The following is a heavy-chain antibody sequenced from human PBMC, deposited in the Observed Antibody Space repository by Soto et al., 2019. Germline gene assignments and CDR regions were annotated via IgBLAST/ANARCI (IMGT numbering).Heavy chain of an antibody. D-gene: IGHD1-26*01. J-gene: IGHJ6*02. V-gene: IGHV3-23*01. CDR3: GKGRSYYYYYGVDV. CDR2: IIDSGGST. Sequence: EVHLLESGGALVQPGGSLRLSCAASGFTFSSCAMGWVRQAPGKGLEWVSGIIDSGGSTYYADAVKGRFTISRDNSKSTLYLQMNSLRAEDTAVYYCGKGRSYYYYYGVDVWGQGTTVTVSS. CDR1: GFTFSSCA.